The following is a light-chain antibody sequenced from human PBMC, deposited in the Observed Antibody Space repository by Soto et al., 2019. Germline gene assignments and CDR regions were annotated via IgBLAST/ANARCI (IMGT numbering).Light chain of an antibody. CDR3: QQYGSSPRFT. V-gene: IGKV3-20*01. CDR2: GAS. J-gene: IGKJ3*01. CDR1: QSVSSSY. Sequence: EIVLTQSPGTLSLSPGERATLSCRASQSVSSSYLAWYQQKPGQSPRLLIYGASSRAADIPDRFRGSGSGTDFTLTISRLEPEDFAVYYCQQYGSSPRFTFGPGTKVDIK.